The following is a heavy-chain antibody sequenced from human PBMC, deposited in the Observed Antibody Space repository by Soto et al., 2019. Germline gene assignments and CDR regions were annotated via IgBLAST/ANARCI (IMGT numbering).Heavy chain of an antibody. CDR3: AGGYTRTHFDY. V-gene: IGHV3-21*01. Sequence: PGGSLRLSCAASGFTFSSYSMNWVRQAPGKGLEWVSSISSSSSYMYYADSVKGRFTISRDNAKNSLYLQMNSLRAEDTAVYYCAGGYTRTHFDYWGQGTLVTVSS. J-gene: IGHJ4*02. CDR1: GFTFSSYS. CDR2: ISSSSSYM. D-gene: IGHD2-2*02.